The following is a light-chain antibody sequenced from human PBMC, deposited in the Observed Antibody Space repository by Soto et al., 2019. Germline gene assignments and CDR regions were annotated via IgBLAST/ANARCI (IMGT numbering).Light chain of an antibody. CDR3: QQYGSSPPST. V-gene: IGKV3-20*01. J-gene: IGKJ5*01. Sequence: EIVLPQSPGTLSLSPGERATLSCRASQSVSSSWLAWYQQNPGQAPRLLIYGASSRATGIPDRFSGSGSGTDFTLTISRLEPEDFAVYYCQQYGSSPPSTFGQGTRLEI. CDR1: QSVSSSW. CDR2: GAS.